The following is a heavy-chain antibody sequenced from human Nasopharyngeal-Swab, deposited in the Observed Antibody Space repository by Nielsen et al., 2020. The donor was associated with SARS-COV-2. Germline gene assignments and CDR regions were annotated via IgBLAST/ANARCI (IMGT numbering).Heavy chain of an antibody. CDR2: IYYSGST. CDR1: GGSISSYY. V-gene: IGHV4-59*12. D-gene: IGHD7-27*01. Sequence: SETLSLTCTVSGGSISSYYWSWIRQPPGKGLEWIGHIYYSGSTNYNPSLKSRVTISVDTSKNQFSLKLSSVTAADTAVYYCAREENWGGFDYWSQGTLVTVSS. J-gene: IGHJ4*02. CDR3: AREENWGGFDY.